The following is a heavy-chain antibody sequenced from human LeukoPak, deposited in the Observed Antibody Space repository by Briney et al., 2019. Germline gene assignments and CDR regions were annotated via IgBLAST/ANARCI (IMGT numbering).Heavy chain of an antibody. D-gene: IGHD6-19*01. CDR1: GFTFSTYS. J-gene: IGHJ4*02. Sequence: QSGGSLRLSCAASGFTFSTYSMNWVRQAPGKGLEWVSYISSSSSTIYYADSVKGRFTISRDNSKNTLYLQMNSLRAEDTAVYYCAKDLGSGLPFDYWGQGTLVTVSS. CDR2: ISSSSSTI. CDR3: AKDLGSGLPFDY. V-gene: IGHV3-48*01.